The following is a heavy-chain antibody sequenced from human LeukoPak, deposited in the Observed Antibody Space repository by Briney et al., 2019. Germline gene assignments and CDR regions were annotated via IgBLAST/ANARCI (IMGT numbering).Heavy chain of an antibody. V-gene: IGHV1-18*01. J-gene: IGHJ4*02. CDR1: GYTFTSYG. CDR3: AREPSGSYDPYFDY. D-gene: IGHD1-26*01. Sequence: ASVKVSCKASGYTFTSYGISWVRQAPGQGLEWMGWISAYNGNTNYAQKLQGRVTMTTDTSTSTAYMELRSPRSDDTAVYYCAREPSGSYDPYFDYWGQGTLVTVSS. CDR2: ISAYNGNT.